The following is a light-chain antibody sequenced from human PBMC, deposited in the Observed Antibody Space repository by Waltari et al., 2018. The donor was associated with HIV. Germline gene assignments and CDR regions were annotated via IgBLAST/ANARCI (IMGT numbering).Light chain of an antibody. V-gene: IGLV1-40*01. CDR1: SSNIGAGYD. CDR2: GNK. J-gene: IGLJ2*01. Sequence: QSVLTQPPSASGAPGQRVTISCTGSSSNIGAGYDLHWYQQLPGTRPNLPIYGNKNRPAGVPDRVSGSQSGTSASLAITGLQAEDEADYYCQSSDSSLSGPGVFGGGTKLTVL. CDR3: QSSDSSLSGPGV.